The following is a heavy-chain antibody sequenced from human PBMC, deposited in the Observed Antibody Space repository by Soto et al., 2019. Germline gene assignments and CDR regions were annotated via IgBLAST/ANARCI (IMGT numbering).Heavy chain of an antibody. J-gene: IGHJ6*02. CDR3: ANLGSSYLYYYGMDV. CDR1: GYTFTGYY. Sequence: ASVKVSCKASGYTFTGYYMHWVRQAPGQGLEWMGWINPNSGGTNYAQKFQGRVTMTRDTPISTAYMELSRLRSDDTAVYYCANLGSSYLYYYGMDVWGQGTTVTVSS. CDR2: INPNSGGT. V-gene: IGHV1-2*02. D-gene: IGHD6-6*01.